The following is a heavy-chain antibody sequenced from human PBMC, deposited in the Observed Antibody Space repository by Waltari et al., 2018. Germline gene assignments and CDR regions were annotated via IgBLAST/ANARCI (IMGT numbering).Heavy chain of an antibody. Sequence: QVQLQESGPGLVKPSQTLSLTCTVSGGSISSGSYYWSWIRQPAGKGLEWIGRIYTSGSTNYNPSLKSRVTISVDTSKNKFSLKLSSVTAADTAVYYCARDAGYSYAPGGYYYYYMDVWGKGTTVTVSS. V-gene: IGHV4-61*02. CDR3: ARDAGYSYAPGGYYYYYMDV. J-gene: IGHJ6*03. CDR1: GGSISSGSYY. CDR2: IYTSGST. D-gene: IGHD5-18*01.